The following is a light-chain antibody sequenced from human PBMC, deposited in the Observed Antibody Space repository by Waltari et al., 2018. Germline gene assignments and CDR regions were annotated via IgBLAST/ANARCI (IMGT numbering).Light chain of an antibody. CDR2: GAS. Sequence: IVLTQSPGTLSLSPGERAIVSCRASQSVGRTLAWYQQKPGQAPRLLIYGASNRATGMPDRFIGSGSGTEFSLTISGLEPEDSAVYYCQHYLRLPVAFGQGTKVEIK. J-gene: IGKJ1*01. CDR1: QSVGRT. V-gene: IGKV3-20*01. CDR3: QHYLRLPVA.